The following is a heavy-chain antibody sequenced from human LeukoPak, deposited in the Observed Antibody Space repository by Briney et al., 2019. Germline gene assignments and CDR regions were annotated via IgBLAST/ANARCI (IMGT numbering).Heavy chain of an antibody. CDR3: AKDLGSGIVVVPAAIAGYYYYYGMDV. Sequence: PGGSLRLSCAASGFTFSSYGMPWVRQAPGKGLEWVAVIWYDGSNKYYADSVKGRFTISRDNSKNTLYLQMNSLRAEDTAVYYCAKDLGSGIVVVPAAIAGYYYYYGMDVWGQGTTVTVSS. V-gene: IGHV3-30*02. J-gene: IGHJ6*02. CDR2: IWYDGSNK. D-gene: IGHD2-2*02. CDR1: GFTFSSYG.